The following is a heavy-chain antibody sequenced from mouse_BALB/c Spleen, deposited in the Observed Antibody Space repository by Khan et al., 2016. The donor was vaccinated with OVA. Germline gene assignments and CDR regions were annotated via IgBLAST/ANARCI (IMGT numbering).Heavy chain of an antibody. CDR3: LRSGYGSFGY. CDR2: IFPNTGDT. V-gene: IGHV1S29*02. Sequence: EVQLQESGPELVKPGASVKISCKSSGYTFTDYNMDWVKQRQGESLEWIGYIFPNTGDTGYNQKFKTKATLTVDVSSSTAYMELRSLTSEDSAVYFCLRSGYGSFGYWGQGTLVTVSA. J-gene: IGHJ3*01. CDR1: GYTFTDYN. D-gene: IGHD1-2*01.